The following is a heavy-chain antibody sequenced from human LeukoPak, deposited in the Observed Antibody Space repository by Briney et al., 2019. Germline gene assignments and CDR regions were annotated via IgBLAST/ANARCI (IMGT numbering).Heavy chain of an antibody. V-gene: IGHV4-4*07. CDR2: IYTSGGT. D-gene: IGHD6-13*01. CDR1: GGSISSYY. CDR3: ARGSSSIYFDY. Sequence: SETLSLTCTVSGGSISSYYWSWIRQPAGKGLEWIGRIYTSGGTNYNPSLKSRVTISVDKSKNQFSLKLSSVTAADTAVYYCARGSSSIYFDYWGQGTLVTVSS. J-gene: IGHJ4*02.